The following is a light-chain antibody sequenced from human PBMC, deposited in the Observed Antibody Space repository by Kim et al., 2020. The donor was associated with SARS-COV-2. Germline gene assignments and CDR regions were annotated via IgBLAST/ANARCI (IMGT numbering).Light chain of an antibody. Sequence: SPRERATLSCRARRRLTSNYLAWYQQKPGQAPRLLIYGAFARASGIPDRFSGSGSGTDFTLTINRLEPEDFAVYYCQQYGSSLMYTFGQGTKLEI. CDR1: RRLTSNY. V-gene: IGKV3-20*01. J-gene: IGKJ2*01. CDR2: GAF. CDR3: QQYGSSLMYT.